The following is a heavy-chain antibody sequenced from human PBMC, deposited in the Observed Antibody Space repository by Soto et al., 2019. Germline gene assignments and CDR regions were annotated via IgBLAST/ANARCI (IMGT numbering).Heavy chain of an antibody. V-gene: IGHV3-23*01. CDR3: AQDQASSAAGGNWFEP. CDR1: RFTFSSYA. Sequence: GGSLRLSCAASRFTFSSYAISWVRQAPGKGLEWVSAISGSGGSTYYADSVKGRFTISRDNSKNRLYLQMNSLSTEDTADYYFAQDQASSAAGGNWFEPWGQETLVAASS. J-gene: IGHJ5*01. D-gene: IGHD6-13*01. CDR2: ISGSGGST.